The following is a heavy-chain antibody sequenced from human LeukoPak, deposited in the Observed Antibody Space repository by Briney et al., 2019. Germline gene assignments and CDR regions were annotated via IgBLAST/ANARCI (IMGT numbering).Heavy chain of an antibody. CDR3: ARDAYIYGTDY. CDR1: ADSISSYY. J-gene: IGHJ4*02. CDR2: SYYSRST. V-gene: IGHV4-59*07. Sequence: TPSHSLSLTCTVSADSISSYYWGWVRQPPGEGLGWSGYSYYSRSTNYNPYLNSRVTISVDTSKNQFSLKLSSVTAADTAVYYCARDAYIYGTDYWGQGTLVTVSS. D-gene: IGHD5-18*01.